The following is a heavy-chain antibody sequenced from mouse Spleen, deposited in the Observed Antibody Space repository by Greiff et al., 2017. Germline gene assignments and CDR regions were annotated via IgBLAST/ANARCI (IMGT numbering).Heavy chain of an antibody. J-gene: IGHJ2*01. CDR3: AVMITTGFDY. CDR2: IDPANGNT. D-gene: IGHD2-4*01. Sequence: VHVKQSGAELVKPGASVKLSCTASGFNIKDTYMHWVKQRPEQGLEWIGRIDPANGNTKYDPKFQGKATITADTSSNTAYLQLSSLTSEDTAVYYCAVMITTGFDYWGQGTTLTVSS. CDR1: GFNIKDTY. V-gene: IGHV14-3*02.